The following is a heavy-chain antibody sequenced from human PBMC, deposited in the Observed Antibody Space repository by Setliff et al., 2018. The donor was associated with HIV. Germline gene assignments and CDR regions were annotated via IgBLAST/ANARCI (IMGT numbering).Heavy chain of an antibody. Sequence: SETLSLTCTVSGASFIRSRYYWNWIRQPAGKGLEWIGHVYTTGSASYNPSLESRVTILEALSKNQFSLNLDSVTAADTAVYFCARALAGGSGWNYFDLWGPGTLVTVSS. CDR2: VYTTGSA. CDR3: ARALAGGSGWNYFDL. CDR1: GASFIRSRYY. J-gene: IGHJ4*02. V-gene: IGHV4-61*09. D-gene: IGHD6-19*01.